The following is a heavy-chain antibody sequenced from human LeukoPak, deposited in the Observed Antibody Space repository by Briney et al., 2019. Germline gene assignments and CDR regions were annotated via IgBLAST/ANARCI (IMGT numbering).Heavy chain of an antibody. CDR3: ARDSRRGSPDYLDY. D-gene: IGHD1-26*01. V-gene: IGHV3-30*04. Sequence: GGSLRLSCVASGFTFSSYPMHWVRQAPGKGLEWVAVISYNGRVKFHADFVEGRFSISRDGSKSTLYLEMSSLRDEDTAVYYCARDSRRGSPDYLDYWGQGILVTVSS. J-gene: IGHJ4*02. CDR1: GFTFSSYP. CDR2: ISYNGRVK.